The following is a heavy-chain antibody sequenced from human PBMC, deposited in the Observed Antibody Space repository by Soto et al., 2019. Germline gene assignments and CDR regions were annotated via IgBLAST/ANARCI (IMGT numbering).Heavy chain of an antibody. Sequence: GGSLRLSCAASGFTFSGFSMNWVRQAPGKGLEWVSSVTSSPSSMFYADSVKGRFTISRDDAKDSLFLQMNSLRADDTAVYYCAREADFASSGYVLDYWGLATLVTVSS. D-gene: IGHD3-22*01. CDR3: AREADFASSGYVLDY. V-gene: IGHV3-21*01. CDR1: GFTFSGFS. J-gene: IGHJ4*02. CDR2: VTSSPSSM.